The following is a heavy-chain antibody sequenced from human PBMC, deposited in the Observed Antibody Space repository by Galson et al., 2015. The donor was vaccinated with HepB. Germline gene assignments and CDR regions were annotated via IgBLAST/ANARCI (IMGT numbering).Heavy chain of an antibody. CDR3: ARSSGWWARWFDP. CDR1: GGSISRYY. V-gene: IGHV4-59*01. Sequence: SETLSLTCIVSGGSISRYYWSWIRRPPGKGLEWIGYVYYTGSTIYNPSLKSRVTMSVDTSKNQFSLNLNSVTAADTAIYFCARSSGWWARWFDPWGQGTLVTVSS. CDR2: VYYTGST. J-gene: IGHJ5*02. D-gene: IGHD6-19*01.